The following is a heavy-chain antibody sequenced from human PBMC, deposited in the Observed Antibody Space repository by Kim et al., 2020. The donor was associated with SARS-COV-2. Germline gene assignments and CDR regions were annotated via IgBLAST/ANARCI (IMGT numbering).Heavy chain of an antibody. Sequence: GGSLRLSCAASGFTFSSYAMQWVRQAPGKGLEYVSAINANGGNTYYANSVKGRFTISRDNSKNTLYLQMGSLRAEDMAVYYCATVGGNGWFDYWGQGTLVTVSS. CDR2: INANGGNT. J-gene: IGHJ4*02. CDR3: ATVGGNGWFDY. V-gene: IGHV3-64*01. CDR1: GFTFSSYA. D-gene: IGHD6-19*01.